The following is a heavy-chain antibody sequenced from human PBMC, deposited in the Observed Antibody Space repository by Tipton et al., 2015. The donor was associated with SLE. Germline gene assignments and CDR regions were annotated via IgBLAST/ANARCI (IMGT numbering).Heavy chain of an antibody. J-gene: IGHJ4*02. D-gene: IGHD6-13*01. V-gene: IGHV4-39*07. CDR3: ARLVSWPYYFDY. Sequence: LRLSCTVSGGSISSGGYYWSWIRQPPGKGLEWIGSIYYSGSTYYNPSLKSRVTISVDTSKNQFSLKLSSVTAADTAVYYCARLVSWPYYFDYWGQGTLVTVSS. CDR1: GGSISSGGYY. CDR2: IYYSGST.